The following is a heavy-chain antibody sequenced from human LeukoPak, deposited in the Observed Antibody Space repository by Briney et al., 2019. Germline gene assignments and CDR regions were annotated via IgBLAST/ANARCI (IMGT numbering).Heavy chain of an antibody. CDR3: ARDVGSGWYYFDY. CDR2: INPSGGST. D-gene: IGHD6-19*01. Sequence: EASVKVSCKTSRYTFINYYIHWVRQAPGQGLEWMGIINPSGGSTSYAQKFQGRVTLTRDTSTSTVYMELSSLRSEDTAVYYCARDVGSGWYYFDYWGQGTLVTVSS. J-gene: IGHJ4*02. CDR1: RYTFINYY. V-gene: IGHV1-46*01.